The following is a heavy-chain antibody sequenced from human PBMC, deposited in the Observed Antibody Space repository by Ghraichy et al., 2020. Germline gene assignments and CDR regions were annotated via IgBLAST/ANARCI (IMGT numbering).Heavy chain of an antibody. CDR2: IYPGDSDT. J-gene: IGHJ6*02. V-gene: IGHV5-51*01. D-gene: IGHD4-17*01. CDR1: GHSFTSYY. CDR3: AARHDYGDDFYFYGIDV. Sequence: GESLNISCKGSGHSFTSYYIGWVRQMPGKGLEWMGSIYPGDSDTTYSPSFQGQVIISADKSINTAYLRWGSLRASDTAIYYCAARHDYGDDFYFYGIDVWGQGTTVTVSS.